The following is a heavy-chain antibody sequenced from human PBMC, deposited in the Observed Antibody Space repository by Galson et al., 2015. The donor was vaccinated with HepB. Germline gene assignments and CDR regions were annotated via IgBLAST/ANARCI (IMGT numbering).Heavy chain of an antibody. J-gene: IGHJ4*02. V-gene: IGHV3-73*01. Sequence: SLRLSCAASGFTFCESVFHWVRQASGKGLEWVGRIRTKANSDATTYGASVRGRFAISRDDSKNTAFLQMNSLKIEDTAVYYCIRRYQIDRGWVEVWGQGTLVTVSS. CDR1: GFTFCESV. CDR2: IRTKANSDAT. CDR3: IRRYQIDRGWVEV. D-gene: IGHD6-19*01.